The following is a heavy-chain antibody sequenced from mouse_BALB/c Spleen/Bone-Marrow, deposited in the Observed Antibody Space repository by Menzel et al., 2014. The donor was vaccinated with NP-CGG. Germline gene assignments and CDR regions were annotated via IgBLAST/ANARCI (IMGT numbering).Heavy chain of an antibody. J-gene: IGHJ3*01. CDR2: INPNNGGT. CDR1: GYTFTNYF. Sequence: VQLQQSGAELVKPGASVKLSCKASGYTFTNYFMYWVKQRPGQGLEWIGEINPNNGGTNFNENFKSKATLTLDKSSSTAHMHLSSLTSEDSAVYYCTRSGPGFAYWGHGTLVTVSA. V-gene: IGHV1-53*01. CDR3: TRSGPGFAY.